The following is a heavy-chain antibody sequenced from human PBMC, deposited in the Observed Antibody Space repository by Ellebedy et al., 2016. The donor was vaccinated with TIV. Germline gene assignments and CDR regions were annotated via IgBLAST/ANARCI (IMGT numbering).Heavy chain of an antibody. CDR3: ARDYNPPDYYDKPYGMDV. CDR2: INPNSGGT. D-gene: IGHD3-22*01. Sequence: ASVKVSCKASGYTFTGYYMHWVRQAPGQGLEWMGWINPNSGGTNYAQKFQGRVTMTRDTSISTAYMELSRLRSDDTAVYYCARDYNPPDYYDKPYGMDVWGQGTTVTVSS. V-gene: IGHV1-2*02. CDR1: GYTFTGYY. J-gene: IGHJ6*02.